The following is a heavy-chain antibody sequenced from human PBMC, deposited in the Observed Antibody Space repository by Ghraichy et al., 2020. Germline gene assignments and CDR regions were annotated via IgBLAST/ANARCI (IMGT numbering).Heavy chain of an antibody. Sequence: GGSLRLSCAASGFTLSRNWMSWVRQAPGKGLEWVANIKHDGSEKHYVDSVKGRFTISRDNAKDSLYLQMNSLRAEDTAVYYCARVRRNYDSSGIEYGWHFDLWGRGTLVTVSS. J-gene: IGHJ2*01. D-gene: IGHD3-22*01. CDR2: IKHDGSEK. CDR3: ARVRRNYDSSGIEYGWHFDL. CDR1: GFTLSRNW. V-gene: IGHV3-7*03.